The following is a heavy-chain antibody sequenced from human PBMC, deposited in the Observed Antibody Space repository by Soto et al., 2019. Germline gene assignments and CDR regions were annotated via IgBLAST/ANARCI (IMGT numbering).Heavy chain of an antibody. CDR3: ARGDIAARLQN. Sequence: QVQLQQWGAGLLKPSETLSLTCGVHGGSFSGYYCTWIRQSPGQGLEWIGEISHSGSTYYNPSLMSRVTISVDTSKSQFSLKMTSVTAADAAVYFCARGDIAARLQNWGQGTLVTVSS. CDR2: ISHSGST. J-gene: IGHJ4*02. CDR1: GGSFSGYY. D-gene: IGHD6-6*01. V-gene: IGHV4-34*01.